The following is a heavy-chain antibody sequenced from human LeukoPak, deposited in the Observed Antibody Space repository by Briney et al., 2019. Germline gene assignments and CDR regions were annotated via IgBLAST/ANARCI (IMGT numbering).Heavy chain of an antibody. CDR2: IIPIFGTA. Sequence: SVKVSCKASGGTFSSYAISWVRQAPGQGLEWMGGIIPIFGTANYAQKFQGRVTITADKSTSTAYMELSSLGSEDTAVYYCARDGGYCSGGSCSNDAFDIWGQGTMVTVSS. CDR1: GGTFSSYA. D-gene: IGHD2-15*01. V-gene: IGHV1-69*06. J-gene: IGHJ3*02. CDR3: ARDGGYCSGGSCSNDAFDI.